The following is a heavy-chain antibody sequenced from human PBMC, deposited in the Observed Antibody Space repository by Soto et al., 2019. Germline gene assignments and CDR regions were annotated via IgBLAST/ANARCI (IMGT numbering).Heavy chain of an antibody. V-gene: IGHV1-3*01. J-gene: IGHJ6*02. CDR3: ARDSYYDSSGYGPGYYYYYYGMDV. CDR1: RDTVSISV. Sequence: GVPAEVASTASRDTVSISVMAVSLQTPGQRLEWMGWINASSGSTKYAQKFQGRVTMTRDTSASTVYMELSSLRSEDTAVYYCARDSYYDSSGYGPGYYYYYYGMDVWGQGTTVTVSS. CDR2: INASSGST. D-gene: IGHD3-22*01.